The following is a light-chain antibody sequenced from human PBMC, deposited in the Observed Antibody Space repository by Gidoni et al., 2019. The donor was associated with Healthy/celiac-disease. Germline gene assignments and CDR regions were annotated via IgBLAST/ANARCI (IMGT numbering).Light chain of an antibody. V-gene: IGKV1-33*01. CDR3: QQYDNLPYT. J-gene: IGKJ2*01. CDR1: QDISNY. Sequence: DIQMTQSPSSLSASVGDRVTITCQASQDISNYLNWYQQKPGKAPKLLIYAASHFETGVPSRFSGSGSVTDFTFTISSLQPEDIATYYCQQYDNLPYTFGQGTKLEIK. CDR2: AAS.